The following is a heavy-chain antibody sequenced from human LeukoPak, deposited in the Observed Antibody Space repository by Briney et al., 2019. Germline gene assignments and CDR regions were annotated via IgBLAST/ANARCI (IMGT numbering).Heavy chain of an antibody. J-gene: IGHJ3*02. D-gene: IGHD2-21*02. CDR3: ARAKGRLLSAFDI. V-gene: IGHV3-64*01. CDR1: GFTFSYYA. Sequence: GGSLRLSCAASGFTFSYYAMHWVRQAPGKGLEYVSAISSNGGSTYYASSVKGRFTISRDNSKNTLYLQMGSLRAEDMAVYYCARAKGRLLSAFDIWGHGTMVTVSS. CDR2: ISSNGGST.